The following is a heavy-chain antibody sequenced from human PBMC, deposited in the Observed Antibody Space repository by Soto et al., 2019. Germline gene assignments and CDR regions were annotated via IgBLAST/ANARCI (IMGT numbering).Heavy chain of an antibody. Sequence: ASVKVSCKASGGTFGSYAITWVRRAPGQGLEWLGGIIPILNSPAYAQKFQARVVITADEITNTAYMELSSLRSEDTAVYYCARDLRGFYFDYWGQGTLVTVSS. D-gene: IGHD5-12*01. CDR1: GGTFGSYA. J-gene: IGHJ4*02. CDR2: IIPILNSP. V-gene: IGHV1-69*13. CDR3: ARDLRGFYFDY.